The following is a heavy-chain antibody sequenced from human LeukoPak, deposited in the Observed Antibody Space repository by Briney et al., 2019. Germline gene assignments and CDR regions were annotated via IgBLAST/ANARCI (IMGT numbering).Heavy chain of an antibody. D-gene: IGHD3-10*01. CDR1: GGSITSYY. J-gene: IGHJ5*02. Sequence: PSETLSLTCTVSGGSITSYYWSWIRQPAGQGLEWIGRIYTSGGTTYNPSLKTRVTMSVDTSKNQFSLKLSSVTAADTAVYYCARDREITMVRGVIIAIGWFDPWGQGTLVTVSS. CDR3: ARDREITMVRGVIIAIGWFDP. CDR2: IYTSGGT. V-gene: IGHV4-4*07.